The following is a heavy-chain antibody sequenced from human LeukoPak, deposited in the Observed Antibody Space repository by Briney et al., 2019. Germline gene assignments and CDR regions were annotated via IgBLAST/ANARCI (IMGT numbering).Heavy chain of an antibody. D-gene: IGHD2-2*02. J-gene: IGHJ6*02. CDR3: ARGLAGPPIYCSSTSCYKDYYGMDV. V-gene: IGHV1-8*01. CDR2: MNPNSGNT. Sequence: GASVKVSCKASGYTFTSYDINWVRQATGQGLEWMGWMNPNSGNTGYAQKFQARVTMTRNTSISTAYMELSSLRSEDTAVYYCARGLAGPPIYCSSTSCYKDYYGMDVWGQGTTVTVSS. CDR1: GYTFTSYD.